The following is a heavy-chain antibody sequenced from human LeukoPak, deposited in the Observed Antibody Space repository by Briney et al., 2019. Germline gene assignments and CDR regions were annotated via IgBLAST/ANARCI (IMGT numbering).Heavy chain of an antibody. J-gene: IGHJ4*02. Sequence: GASVKVSCKASGYTFTSYYMHWVRQAPGQGLEWMGLINPTGGSTGYAQKFQGRVTMTEDTSTDTAYMELSSLRSEDTAVYYCATLPSYYYDSSGYLSGDYWGQGTLVTVSS. D-gene: IGHD3-22*01. CDR2: INPTGGST. CDR3: ATLPSYYYDSSGYLSGDY. V-gene: IGHV1-46*01. CDR1: GYTFTSYY.